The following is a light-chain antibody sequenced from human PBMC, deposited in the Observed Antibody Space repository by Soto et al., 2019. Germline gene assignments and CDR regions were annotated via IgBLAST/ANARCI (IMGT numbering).Light chain of an antibody. Sequence: QSVLTQPPSASGTPGQRVTISCSGSSSNIGSNYVYWYQQLPGTAPKLLIYSNNQRPSGVPDRFSGSKSGTSASLAISGLRSEDEAYYYCAAWDDSLSGDVFGTGTKVTVL. CDR2: SNN. J-gene: IGLJ1*01. V-gene: IGLV1-47*02. CDR3: AAWDDSLSGDV. CDR1: SSNIGSNY.